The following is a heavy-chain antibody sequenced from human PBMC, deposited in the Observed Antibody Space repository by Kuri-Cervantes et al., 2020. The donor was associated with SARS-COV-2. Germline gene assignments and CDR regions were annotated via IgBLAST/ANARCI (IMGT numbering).Heavy chain of an antibody. Sequence: ASVKISCKASGYTFTSYGISWVRQAPGQGLEWMGWISGYNGNTNYAQKFQGRVTMTTDTSTSTAYMDLGSLRSDDTAVYYCAGWTFGSGIYYSSFDYWGQGTLVTVSS. CDR1: GYTFTSYG. D-gene: IGHD3-10*01. V-gene: IGHV1-18*01. J-gene: IGHJ4*02. CDR3: AGWTFGSGIYYSSFDY. CDR2: ISGYNGNT.